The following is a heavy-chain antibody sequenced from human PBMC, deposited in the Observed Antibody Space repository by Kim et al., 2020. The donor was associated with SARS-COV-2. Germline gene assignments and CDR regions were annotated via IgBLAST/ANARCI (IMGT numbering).Heavy chain of an antibody. CDR3: ARAEFRSSWYGTFNWFDP. CDR2: IYYSGST. V-gene: IGHV4-59*01. D-gene: IGHD6-13*01. Sequence: SETLSLTCTVSGGSISSYYWSWIRQPPGKGLEWIGYIYYSGSTNYNPSLKSRVTISVDTSKNQFSLKLSSVTAADTAVYYCARAEFRSSWYGTFNWFDPWGQGTLVTVSS. CDR1: GGSISSYY. J-gene: IGHJ5*02.